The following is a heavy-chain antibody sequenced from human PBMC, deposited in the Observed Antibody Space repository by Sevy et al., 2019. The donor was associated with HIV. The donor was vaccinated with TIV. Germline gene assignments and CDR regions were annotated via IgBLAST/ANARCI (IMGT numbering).Heavy chain of an antibody. CDR1: GFSISPYA. Sequence: GGSLRLSCAASGFSISPYAFHWVRQAPGKGLEWVALMSYDGSTRYYADSAKGRFAISKDNSKNTLYLQMNSLGIEDTAIYYCARDVGYSTGWDAGYWGQGTLVTVSS. J-gene: IGHJ4*02. V-gene: IGHV3-30*09. CDR2: MSYDGSTR. CDR3: ARDVGYSTGWDAGY. D-gene: IGHD6-19*01.